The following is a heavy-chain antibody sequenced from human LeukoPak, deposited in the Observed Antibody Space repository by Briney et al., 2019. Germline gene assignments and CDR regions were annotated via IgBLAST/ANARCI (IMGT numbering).Heavy chain of an antibody. CDR2: MSRTADRI. V-gene: IGHV3-48*03. CDR3: ATRLPFTGYKN. J-gene: IGHJ4*01. CDR1: GGTLSTYE. D-gene: IGHD5-24*01. Sequence: PGGSLRLSCTIFGGTLSTYEFNWVRQAPGKRPEWISYMSRTADRIDHADSVKGRFTMSRDNAKNSVYLQMNSLRVDDTATYYCATRLPFTGYKNWGQGTLVTVSS.